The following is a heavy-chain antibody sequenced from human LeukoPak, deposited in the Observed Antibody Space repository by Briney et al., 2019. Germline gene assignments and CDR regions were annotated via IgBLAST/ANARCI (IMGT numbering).Heavy chain of an antibody. V-gene: IGHV3-66*01. CDR2: IYTGGST. J-gene: IGHJ4*02. CDR1: GFTVSSNY. D-gene: IGHD1-1*01. CDR3: ASLNSNDY. Sequence: RGSLRLSCAASGFTVSSNYMSWDRQAPGKGLEWVSVIYTGGSTYYADSVQGRFTISRDNSKNTLYLQMNSLRAEDTAVYYCASLNSNDYWGQGTLVTVSS.